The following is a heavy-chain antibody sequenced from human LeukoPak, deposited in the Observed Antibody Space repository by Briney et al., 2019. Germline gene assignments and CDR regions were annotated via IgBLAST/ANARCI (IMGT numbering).Heavy chain of an antibody. CDR3: ARHGAYCTGGSCTRFDP. D-gene: IGHD2-15*01. Sequence: SETLSLTCTVSGVSISSSSYYWGWIRQPPGKGREWIGTIYYSGSTYYNPSLKSRVTISVDTSKNQFSLKVSSGTATDTAMYYCARHGAYCTGGSCTRFDPWGQGTLVTVSS. V-gene: IGHV4-39*01. J-gene: IGHJ5*02. CDR1: GVSISSSSYY. CDR2: IYYSGST.